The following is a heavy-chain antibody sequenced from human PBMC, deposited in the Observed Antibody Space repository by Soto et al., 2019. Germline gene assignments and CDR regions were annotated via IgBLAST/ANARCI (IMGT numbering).Heavy chain of an antibody. CDR3: ARLQFGEGFDY. J-gene: IGHJ4*02. CDR2: ILHTGGT. D-gene: IGHD3-10*01. V-gene: IGHV4-30-2*01. Sequence: TSETLSLTCAVSGGSISGGGFSWSWIRQPPGKGLEWIGYILHTGGTQYNPSLKSRVSMSVDKSKNQFSLHLTSVTAADTAVYYCARLQFGEGFDYWGQGALVTVSS. CDR1: GGSISGGGFS.